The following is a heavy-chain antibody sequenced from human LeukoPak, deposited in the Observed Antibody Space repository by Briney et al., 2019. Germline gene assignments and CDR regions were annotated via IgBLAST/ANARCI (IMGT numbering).Heavy chain of an antibody. J-gene: IGHJ4*02. CDR3: ARGDSGSYTPWDY. CDR2: IIPIFGTA. V-gene: IGHV1-69*05. Sequence: GASVKVSCKASGGTFSSYAISWVRQAPGQGLEWKGGIIPIFGTANYAQKFQGRVTITTDESTCTAYMELSSLRSEDTAVYYCARGDSGSYTPWDYWGQGTLVTVSS. D-gene: IGHD1-26*01. CDR1: GGTFSSYA.